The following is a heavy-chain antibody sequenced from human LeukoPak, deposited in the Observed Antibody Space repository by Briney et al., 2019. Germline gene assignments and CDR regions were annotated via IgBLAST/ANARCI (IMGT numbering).Heavy chain of an antibody. CDR2: ISWDGGST. CDR1: GFTFDDYT. CDR3: AKSLDGYNQETLDY. Sequence: GGSLRLSCAASGFTFDDYTMHWVRQAPGKGLEWVSLISWDGGSTYYADSVKGRFTISRDNSKNSLYLQMNSLRTEDTALHYCAKSLDGYNQETLDYWGQGTLVTVSS. D-gene: IGHD5-24*01. J-gene: IGHJ4*02. V-gene: IGHV3-43*01.